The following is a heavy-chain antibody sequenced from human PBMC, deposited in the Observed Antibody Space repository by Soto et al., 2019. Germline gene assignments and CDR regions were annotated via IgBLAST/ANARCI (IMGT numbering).Heavy chain of an antibody. Sequence: SETLSLTCAVSGYSISSGYYRVWIRQPPGKGLDWVASIYHSGSTYYNPSLKSRVTISVDTSKNQFSLKLSSVTAADTAVYYCARGAATVTPGWFDPWGQGTLVTVSS. J-gene: IGHJ5*02. CDR3: ARGAATVTPGWFDP. CDR2: IYHSGST. CDR1: GYSISSGYY. D-gene: IGHD4-17*01. V-gene: IGHV4-38-2*01.